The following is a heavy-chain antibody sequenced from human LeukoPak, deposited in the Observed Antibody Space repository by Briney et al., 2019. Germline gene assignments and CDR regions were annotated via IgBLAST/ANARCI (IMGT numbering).Heavy chain of an antibody. V-gene: IGHV5-51*01. CDR3: ARRGFCSGGSCYSHAFDF. CDR1: GYSFTSYW. D-gene: IGHD2-15*01. J-gene: IGHJ3*01. CDR2: IYPGDSDT. Sequence: GESLKISCKGSGYSFTSYWISWVRQMPGKGLEWMAIIYPGDSDTRYSPSFQGQVTISADKSISTAYLQWSSLKASDTAMYYCARRGFCSGGSCYSHAFDFWGQGTMVTVSS.